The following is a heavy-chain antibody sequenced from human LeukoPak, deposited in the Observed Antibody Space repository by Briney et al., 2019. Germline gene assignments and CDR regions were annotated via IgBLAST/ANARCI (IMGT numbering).Heavy chain of an antibody. CDR1: GFTVSNYG. CDR3: AKAVNVLTGYYDY. Sequence: VGSLRLSCAASGFTVSNYGMHWVRQAPGKGLEWVAVISYDGSNKYYADSVKGRFTISRDSSKNTLYLEMNSLRAEDTALYYCAKAVNVLTGYYDYWGQGTLVTVSS. J-gene: IGHJ4*02. D-gene: IGHD3-9*01. CDR2: ISYDGSNK. V-gene: IGHV3-30*18.